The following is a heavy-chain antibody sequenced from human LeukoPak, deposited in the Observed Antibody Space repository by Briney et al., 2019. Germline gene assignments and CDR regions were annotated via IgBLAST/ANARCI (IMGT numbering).Heavy chain of an antibody. CDR1: GGTFSSYA. CDR2: IIPIFGTA. Sequence: SVKVSCKASGGTFSSYAISWVRQAPGQGLEWMGGIIPIFGTANYAQKFQGRVTITADESTSTAYMELSSLRSEDTAVYYCARGPITGTTREYYFDYWGQGTLVTVSS. D-gene: IGHD1-20*01. V-gene: IGHV1-69*13. J-gene: IGHJ4*02. CDR3: ARGPITGTTREYYFDY.